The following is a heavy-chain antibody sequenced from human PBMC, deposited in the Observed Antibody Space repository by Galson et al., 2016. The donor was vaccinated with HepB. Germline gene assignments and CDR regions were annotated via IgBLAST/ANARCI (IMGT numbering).Heavy chain of an antibody. Sequence: SLRLSCAASGFTLRSYAMHWVRQAPGKGLEWVAITSYDGNYKYYADSVKGRFTISRDNSKNTLYLQLNSLRTGDTAAYYCARSRIPGYCAAAVCHSFDYWGQGTLVTVSS. CDR3: ARSRIPGYCAAAVCHSFDY. V-gene: IGHV3-30*03. D-gene: IGHD2-8*02. CDR1: GFTLRSYA. J-gene: IGHJ4*02. CDR2: TSYDGNYK.